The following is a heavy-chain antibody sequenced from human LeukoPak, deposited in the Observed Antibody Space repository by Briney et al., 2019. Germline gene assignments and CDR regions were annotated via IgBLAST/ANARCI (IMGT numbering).Heavy chain of an antibody. CDR1: GFTFSSYW. J-gene: IGHJ5*02. CDR3: AWSSSWYPDWFDP. CDR2: IKQDGSEK. V-gene: IGHV3-7*04. D-gene: IGHD6-13*01. Sequence: GGSLRLSCAASGFTFSSYWMSWVRQAPGKGLEWVANIKQDGSEKYYVDSVKGRFTISRDNAKNSLYLQMNSLRAEDTAVYYCAWSSSWYPDWFDPWGQGTLVTVSS.